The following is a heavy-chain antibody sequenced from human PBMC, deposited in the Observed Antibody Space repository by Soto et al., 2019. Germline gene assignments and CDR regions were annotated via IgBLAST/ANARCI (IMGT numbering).Heavy chain of an antibody. D-gene: IGHD3-16*02. CDR2: IKKDGSEQ. J-gene: IGHJ4*02. CDR3: AREYLVMVEH. CDR1: GFSFSDFW. V-gene: IGHV3-7*01. Sequence: EVQLVESGGGLVQPGGSLRLSCAASGFSFSDFWMNWVRQAPGKGLEWVANIKKDGSEQNYVDSVKGRFTISRENAKKSLYLQMDSLRVKDTAVYYCAREYLVMVEHWGQGTLVTVSS.